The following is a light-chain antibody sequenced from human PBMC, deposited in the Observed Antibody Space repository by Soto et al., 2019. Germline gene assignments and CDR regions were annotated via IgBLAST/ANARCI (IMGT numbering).Light chain of an antibody. CDR2: LGS. Sequence: DIVMTQSPLSLPVTPGEPASISCRSSQSLLHSNGYNYLDWYLQKPGQSPQLLIYLGSNRASGVPDRFSGSGSGTDFTLKISRVEAEDVGVYYCMQAIKTPSTFGGGTKVAIK. CDR1: QSLLHSNGYNY. J-gene: IGKJ4*01. V-gene: IGKV2-28*01. CDR3: MQAIKTPST.